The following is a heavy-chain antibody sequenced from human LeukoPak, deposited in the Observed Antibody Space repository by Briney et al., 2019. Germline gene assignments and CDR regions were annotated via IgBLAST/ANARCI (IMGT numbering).Heavy chain of an antibody. CDR1: RFTFSSYA. V-gene: IGHV3-23*01. CDR2: ISRSGGST. J-gene: IGHJ5*02. Sequence: GGSLRLSCAASRFTFSSYAMSWVRQAPGMGLEWVSAISRSGGSTYYADSVKGRFTISRDNSKNTLYLQMNSLRAEDTAVYYCAKDILGWFDPWGQGTLVTVSS. CDR3: AKDILGWFDP.